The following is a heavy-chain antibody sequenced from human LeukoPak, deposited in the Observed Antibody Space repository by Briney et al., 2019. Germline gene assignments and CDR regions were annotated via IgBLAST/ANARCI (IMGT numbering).Heavy chain of an antibody. CDR1: GFTFSRYW. V-gene: IGHV3-23*01. J-gene: IGHJ4*02. CDR3: AKASAMIVVVSKHFDY. CDR2: ISGNGDNT. Sequence: GGSLRLSCEGSGFTFSRYWMSWVRQAPGKGLEWLSSISGNGDNTYYADSVKGRFTISRDNSKDTLYLQMNSLRAEDTAVYYCAKASAMIVVVSKHFDYWGQGTLVTVSS. D-gene: IGHD3-22*01.